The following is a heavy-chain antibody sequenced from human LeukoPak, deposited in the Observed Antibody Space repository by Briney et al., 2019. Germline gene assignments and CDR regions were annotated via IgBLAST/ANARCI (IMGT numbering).Heavy chain of an antibody. V-gene: IGHV4-38-2*02. J-gene: IGHJ4*02. Sequence: PSETLSLTCTVSGGSISSYYWGWIRQPPGKGLEWIGSIYHSGSTFYNPSVKSRVTISLDASKNQFSLKLSSVTAADRAVYYCARRMEHYGNYYFDYWGQGTLVTVSS. CDR2: IYHSGST. CDR1: GGSISSYY. D-gene: IGHD3-10*01. CDR3: ARRMEHYGNYYFDY.